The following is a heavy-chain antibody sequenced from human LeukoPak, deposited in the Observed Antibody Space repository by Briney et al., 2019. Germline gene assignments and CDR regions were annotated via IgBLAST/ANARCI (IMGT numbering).Heavy chain of an antibody. CDR1: GGSISSYY. J-gene: IGHJ5*02. D-gene: IGHD2-8*01. V-gene: IGHV4-59*01. Sequence: PSETLSLTCTVSGGSISSYYWSWIRQPAGKGLEWIGYIYYRGSTNYNPSLKSRVTISVDTSKNHFSLNLSSVTAADTAVYYCAREGDKYANWFDTWGQGTLVTVSS. CDR3: AREGDKYANWFDT. CDR2: IYYRGST.